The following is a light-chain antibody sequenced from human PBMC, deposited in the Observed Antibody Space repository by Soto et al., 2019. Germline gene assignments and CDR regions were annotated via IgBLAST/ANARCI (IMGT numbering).Light chain of an antibody. CDR3: QQTYSDIS. Sequence: DIQLTQYPSSLSASVGDTVTITCRASQTISTYLLWYHQKPGRAPNHLIYNASTLHSGVPSKLSGGGSGTDFTITISGLQPEDSATYHCQQTYSDISFGGGTKVDIK. CDR2: NAS. V-gene: IGKV1-39*01. CDR1: QTISTY. J-gene: IGKJ4*01.